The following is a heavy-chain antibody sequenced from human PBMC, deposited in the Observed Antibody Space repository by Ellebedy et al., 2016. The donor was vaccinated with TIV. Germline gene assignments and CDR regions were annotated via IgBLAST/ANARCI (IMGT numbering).Heavy chain of an antibody. CDR1: VFPFDSYV. Sequence: GESLKISCAASVFPFDSYVMNWVRQAPGKGLAWVALISYDGSNKYFADSVQGRFTISRDNSQNTLYLLMNSLRGDDTAIYYCARALNHVDTVSTAPLDCWGQGTLVTVSS. J-gene: IGHJ4*02. CDR2: ISYDGSNK. V-gene: IGHV3-30*04. D-gene: IGHD5/OR15-5a*01. CDR3: ARALNHVDTVSTAPLDC.